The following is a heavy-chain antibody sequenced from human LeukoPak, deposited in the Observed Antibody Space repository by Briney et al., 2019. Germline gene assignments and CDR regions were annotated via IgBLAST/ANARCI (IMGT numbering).Heavy chain of an antibody. CDR1: GYTFTSHG. D-gene: IGHD3-22*01. V-gene: IGHV1-18*01. J-gene: IGHJ4*02. Sequence: ASVKVSCKASGYTFTSHGISWVRQAPGQGLEWMGWISAYNGNTNYAQKLQGRVTMTTDTSTSTAYMELRSLRSDDTAVYYCARATYYYDSSGYSDYWGQGTLVTVSS. CDR2: ISAYNGNT. CDR3: ARATYYYDSSGYSDY.